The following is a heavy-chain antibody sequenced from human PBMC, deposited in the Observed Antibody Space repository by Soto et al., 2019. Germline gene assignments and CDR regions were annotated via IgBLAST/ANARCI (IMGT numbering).Heavy chain of an antibody. V-gene: IGHV3-9*01. D-gene: IGHD6-19*01. CDR2: ISWNSGSI. J-gene: IGHJ3*02. Sequence: EVPLVESGGGLVQPGRSLRLSCAASGFTFDDYAMHWVRQAPGKGLEWVSGISWNSGSIGYADSVKGRFTISRDNAKNSLYLQMNSLRAEDTALYYCATAVAADAFDIWGQGTMVTVSS. CDR1: GFTFDDYA. CDR3: ATAVAADAFDI.